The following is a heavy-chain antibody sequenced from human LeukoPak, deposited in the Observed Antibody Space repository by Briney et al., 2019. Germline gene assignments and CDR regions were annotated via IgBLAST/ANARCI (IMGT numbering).Heavy chain of an antibody. CDR1: GYSFTSYW. CDR3: ARRPGVAGLPFDY. Sequence: GEALKISFKGSGYSFTSYWIGWVRQMPGKGREWMGIIYPGDSDTRYSPSFQGQVTISADKSIRTAYLQWSSLKASDTAMYYCARRPGVAGLPFDYWGQGTLVTVSS. J-gene: IGHJ4*02. CDR2: IYPGDSDT. V-gene: IGHV5-51*01. D-gene: IGHD6-19*01.